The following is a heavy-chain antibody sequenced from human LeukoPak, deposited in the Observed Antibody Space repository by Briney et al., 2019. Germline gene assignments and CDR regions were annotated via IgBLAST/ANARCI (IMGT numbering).Heavy chain of an antibody. V-gene: IGHV3-66*01. CDR3: ARGPYGSSGTPDAFDI. J-gene: IGHJ3*02. D-gene: IGHD3-10*01. Sequence: GGSLRLSCAASGFTVSSDYMSWVRQAPGKGLEWVSVIYSGGTTHYADSVKGRFTISRDNSKNTLYLQMNSLRAEDTAAYYCARGPYGSSGTPDAFDIWGQGTMVTVSS. CDR2: IYSGGTT. CDR1: GFTVSSDY.